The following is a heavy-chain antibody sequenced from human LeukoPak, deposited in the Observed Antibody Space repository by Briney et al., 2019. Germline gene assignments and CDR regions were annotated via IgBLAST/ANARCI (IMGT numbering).Heavy chain of an antibody. D-gene: IGHD4-23*01. V-gene: IGHV3-23*01. CDR1: EFIFSSYA. J-gene: IGHJ4*02. CDR2: ISGSGAGT. CDR3: AKEGHGGNKDFDY. Sequence: PGGSLRLSCAASEFIFSSYAMSWVRQAPGKGLEWISRISGSGAGTYYSDSVRGRFTISRDNSKNTLYLQMNSLRAEDTAVYYCAKEGHGGNKDFDYWGQGTLVTVSS.